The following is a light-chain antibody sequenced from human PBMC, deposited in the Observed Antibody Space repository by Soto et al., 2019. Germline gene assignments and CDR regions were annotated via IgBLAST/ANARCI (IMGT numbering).Light chain of an antibody. CDR3: HQYNGIPWT. J-gene: IGKJ1*01. V-gene: IGKV4-1*01. Sequence: DIVMTQSPDSLAVSLGERATINCKSSQSVLHSPNNKNYLAWYQQQPGQPPKLLIYWASTRESGVPDRFSGSGSRTDFTLTISSLQAEDVAVYYCHQYNGIPWTFGQGTKVEIK. CDR1: QSVLHSPNNKNY. CDR2: WAS.